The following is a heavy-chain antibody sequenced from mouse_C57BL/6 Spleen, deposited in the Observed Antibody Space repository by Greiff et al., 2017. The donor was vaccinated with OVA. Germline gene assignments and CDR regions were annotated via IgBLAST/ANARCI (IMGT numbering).Heavy chain of an antibody. CDR2: IYPGDGDT. CDR1: GYAFSSSW. CDR3: ARGELRRYAMDY. Sequence: QVQLQQSGPELVKPGASVKISCKASGYAFSSSWMNWVKQRPGKGLEWIGRIYPGDGDTNYNGKFKGKATLTADKSSSTAYMQLSSLTSEDSAVYFCARGELRRYAMDYWGQGTSVTVSS. D-gene: IGHD2-4*01. J-gene: IGHJ4*01. V-gene: IGHV1-82*01.